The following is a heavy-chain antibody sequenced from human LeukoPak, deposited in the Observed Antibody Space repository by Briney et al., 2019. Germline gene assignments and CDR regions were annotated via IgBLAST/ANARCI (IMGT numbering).Heavy chain of an antibody. J-gene: IGHJ6*02. CDR2: ISGSGGST. Sequence: PGGSLRLSCAASGFTFSSYAMSWVRQAPGKGLEWVSAISGSGGSTYYADSVKGRFTISRDNSKNTLYLQMNSLRAEDTAVYDCARAPMGAYDFWSGSQEYGMDVWGQGTTVTVSS. D-gene: IGHD3-3*01. CDR3: ARAPMGAYDFWSGSQEYGMDV. V-gene: IGHV3-23*01. CDR1: GFTFSSYA.